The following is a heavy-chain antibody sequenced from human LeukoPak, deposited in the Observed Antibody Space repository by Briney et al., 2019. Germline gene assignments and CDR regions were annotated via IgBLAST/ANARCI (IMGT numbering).Heavy chain of an antibody. CDR1: GSSLSYY. J-gene: IGHJ5*02. V-gene: IGHV4-59*12. CDR3: ARTANPSLGYCSGGSCLT. D-gene: IGHD2-15*01. CDR2: IYSSGST. Sequence: SETLPLTCSVSGSSLSYYWSWIRQPPGKGLEWNGNIYSSGSTNYNPSLKSRVTISLDTSKNQFSLKLSSVTAADTAVSYCARTANPSLGYCSGGSCLTWGQGTLVTASS.